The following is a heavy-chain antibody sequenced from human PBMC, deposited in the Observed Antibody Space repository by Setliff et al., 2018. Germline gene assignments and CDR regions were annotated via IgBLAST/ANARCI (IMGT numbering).Heavy chain of an antibody. V-gene: IGHV4-61*09. CDR3: VRTDYSDGRYSMDV. J-gene: IGHJ6*03. CDR1: DDSISSRRYY. D-gene: IGHD6-19*01. CDR2: IYTSWST. Sequence: PSETLSLTCTVSDDSISSRRYYWGWFRQPAGKELEWIGQIYTSWSTNYNPSLKSRVTISLDTSKNQFSLKLSSVTAADTAVYYCVRTDYSDGRYSMDVWGKGTTVTVSS.